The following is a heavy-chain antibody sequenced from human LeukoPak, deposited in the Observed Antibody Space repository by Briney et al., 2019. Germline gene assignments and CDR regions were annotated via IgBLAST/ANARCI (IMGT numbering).Heavy chain of an antibody. Sequence: GGSLRLSCAASGFTFSSYSMNWVRQAPGKGLEWVSVIYSGGSTYYADSVKGRFTISRDNSKNTLYLQMNSLRAEDTAVYYCASKGYSGSYRYWGQGTLVTVSS. CDR2: IYSGGST. J-gene: IGHJ4*02. D-gene: IGHD1-26*01. V-gene: IGHV3-66*01. CDR1: GFTFSSYS. CDR3: ASKGYSGSYRY.